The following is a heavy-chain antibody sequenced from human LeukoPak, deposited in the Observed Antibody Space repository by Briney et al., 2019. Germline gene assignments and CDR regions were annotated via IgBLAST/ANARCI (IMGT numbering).Heavy chain of an antibody. CDR1: GFTFDDYA. V-gene: IGHV3-9*01. CDR3: ARVADFWSGFGDYYGMDV. D-gene: IGHD3-3*01. CDR2: ISWNSGSI. J-gene: IGHJ6*02. Sequence: GGSLRLSCAASGFTFDDYAMHWVRQAPGKGLEWVSGISWNSGSIGYADSVKGRFTISRDNSKNTLYLQMNSLRAEDTAVYYCARVADFWSGFGDYYGMDVWGQGTTVTVSS.